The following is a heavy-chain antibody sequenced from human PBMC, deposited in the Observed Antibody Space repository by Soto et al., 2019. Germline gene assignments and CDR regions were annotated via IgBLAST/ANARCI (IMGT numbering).Heavy chain of an antibody. CDR1: GFTFDDYA. J-gene: IGHJ3*02. CDR2: ISWNSGSI. D-gene: IGHD3-3*01. CDR3: AKDKTDYDFWSGPRDAFDI. Sequence: GGSLRLSCAASGFTFDDYAMHWVRQAPGKGLEWVSGISWNSGSIGYADSVKGRFTISRDSAKNSLYLQMNSLRAEDTALYYCAKDKTDYDFWSGPRDAFDIWGQGTMVTVSS. V-gene: IGHV3-9*01.